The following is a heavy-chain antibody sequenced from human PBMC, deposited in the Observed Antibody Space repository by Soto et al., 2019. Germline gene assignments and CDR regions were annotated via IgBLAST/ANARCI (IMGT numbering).Heavy chain of an antibody. CDR2: RAYDGSNK. Sequence: GGSLRLSCAASGFTFSSDAMHWVRQAPGKGLEWVAVRAYDGSNKYYADSVKGRVTISRDNSKNTLYLQMKSLRAEDTAVYYGARSVPGVGCRWYYGFWGGYLGKWGQGDLVPLYS. J-gene: IGHJ4*02. D-gene: IGHD3-3*01. CDR1: GFTFSSDA. V-gene: IGHV3-30-3*01. CDR3: ARSVPGVGCRWYYGFWGGYLGK.